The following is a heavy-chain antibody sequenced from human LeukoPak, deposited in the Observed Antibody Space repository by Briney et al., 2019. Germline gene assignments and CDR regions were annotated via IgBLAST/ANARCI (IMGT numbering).Heavy chain of an antibody. J-gene: IGHJ4*02. D-gene: IGHD6-19*01. CDR1: GFTFSSYA. V-gene: IGHV3-7*01. CDR2: IKYDGSEK. Sequence: GGSLRLSCAASGFTFSSYAMSWVRQAPGKGLEWVATIKYDGSEKLFVDSVKGRFTISRDNAKDSLYLQMSSLRGVDTAVYHCVMGGWYPDYWGQGTLVTVSS. CDR3: VMGGWYPDY.